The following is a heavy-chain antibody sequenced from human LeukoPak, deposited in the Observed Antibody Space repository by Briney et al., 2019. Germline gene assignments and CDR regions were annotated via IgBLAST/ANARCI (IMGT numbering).Heavy chain of an antibody. Sequence: GGSLRLPCAASGFTFSSYDMHWVRQATGKGLEWVSAIGTAGDTYYPGSVKGRFTISRENAKNSLYLQMNSLRAGDTAVYYCARGGTTDNWFDPWGQGTPVTVSS. V-gene: IGHV3-13*01. CDR2: IGTAGDT. J-gene: IGHJ5*02. D-gene: IGHD1-1*01. CDR3: ARGGTTDNWFDP. CDR1: GFTFSSYD.